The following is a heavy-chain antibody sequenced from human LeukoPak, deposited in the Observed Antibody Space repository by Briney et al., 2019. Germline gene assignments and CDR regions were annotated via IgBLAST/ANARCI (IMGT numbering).Heavy chain of an antibody. CDR1: GGSISSYY. CDR3: ARDLAVASYFDY. J-gene: IGHJ4*02. CDR2: IYYSGST. Sequence: PSETLSLTCTVSGGSISSYYWSWIRQPPGKGLEWIGYIYYSGSTNYNPSLKSRVTISVDTSKNQFSLKLSSVTAADTAVYYCARDLAVASYFDYWGQGTLVTVSS. D-gene: IGHD6-19*01. V-gene: IGHV4-59*01.